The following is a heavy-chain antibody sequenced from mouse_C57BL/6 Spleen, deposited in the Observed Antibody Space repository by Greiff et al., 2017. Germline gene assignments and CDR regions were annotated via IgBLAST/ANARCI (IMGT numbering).Heavy chain of an antibody. J-gene: IGHJ2*01. CDR3: ARTGTRGFFDY. CDR1: GYAFSSYW. CDR2: IYPGDGDT. D-gene: IGHD4-1*01. V-gene: IGHV1-80*01. Sequence: QVQLQQSGAELVKPGASVKISCKASGYAFSSYWMNWVKQRPGKGLEWIGQIYPGDGDTKYNGKFKGKATLTADKSSSTAYMQLSSLTSEDSAVYFCARTGTRGFFDYWGQGTTLTVSS.